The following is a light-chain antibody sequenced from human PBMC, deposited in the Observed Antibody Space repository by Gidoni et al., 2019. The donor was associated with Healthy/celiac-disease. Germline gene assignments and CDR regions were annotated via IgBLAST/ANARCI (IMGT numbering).Light chain of an antibody. V-gene: IGLV3-1*01. Sequence: SYELTQPPSVSVSPGQTASNTCSGHKLGDKYACWYQQKPGQSPVLVIYQDSKRPSGIPERFSGSNSGNTATLTISGTQAMDEADYYCQAWDSSTVVFGGGTKLTVL. CDR3: QAWDSSTVV. J-gene: IGLJ2*01. CDR2: QDS. CDR1: KLGDKY.